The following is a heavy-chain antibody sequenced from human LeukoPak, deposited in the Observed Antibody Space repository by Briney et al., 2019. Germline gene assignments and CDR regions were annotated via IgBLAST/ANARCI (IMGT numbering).Heavy chain of an antibody. Sequence: SETLSLTCTVSGGSLSSSSYYWGWIRQPPGKGLECIGSTYYSGSTYYNPSLKSRVTISVDTSKNQFSLKLSSVTAADTAVYYCARHLYEDILWFGELLYRGTNWFDPWGQGTLVTVSS. CDR2: TYYSGST. J-gene: IGHJ5*02. CDR1: GGSLSSSSYY. D-gene: IGHD3-10*01. CDR3: ARHLYEDILWFGELLYRGTNWFDP. V-gene: IGHV4-39*01.